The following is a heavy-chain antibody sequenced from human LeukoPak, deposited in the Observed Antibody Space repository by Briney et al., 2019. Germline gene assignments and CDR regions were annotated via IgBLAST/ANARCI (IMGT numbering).Heavy chain of an antibody. J-gene: IGHJ3*01. CDR2: IWFDGSNQ. CDR3: ARDRGSGDSFDL. V-gene: IGHV3-33*01. D-gene: IGHD6-19*01. CDR1: GFTFSTYG. Sequence: GRSLRLSCAASGFTFSTYGMHWVRQAPGKGREWVAVIWFDGSNQYYVDSVRGRFSISRDNSKNTLYLQMNTLRAEDTGVYYCARDRGSGDSFDLWGQGAMVTVSS.